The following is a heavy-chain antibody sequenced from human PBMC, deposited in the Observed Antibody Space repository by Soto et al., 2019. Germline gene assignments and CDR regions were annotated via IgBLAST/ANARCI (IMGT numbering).Heavy chain of an antibody. CDR1: GFAFSNYW. V-gene: IGHV3-7*01. CDR3: ARDSGWYGMAA. CDR2: IKQDGSEK. J-gene: IGHJ5*02. D-gene: IGHD6-19*01. Sequence: GGSLRLSCAASGFAFSNYWMSWVRQAPGKGLEWVANIKQDGSEKYYVDSVKGRFTISRDNAKNSLYVQMNSLRVEDTAVYYCARDSGWYGMAAWXQGTLVTVSS.